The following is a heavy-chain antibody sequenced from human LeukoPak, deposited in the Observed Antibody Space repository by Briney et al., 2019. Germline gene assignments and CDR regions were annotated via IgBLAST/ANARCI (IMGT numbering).Heavy chain of an antibody. V-gene: IGHV3-21*01. Sequence: GGSLRLSCAASGFTFSSYSMNWVRQAPGKGLECVSSISSSSSYIYYADSVKGRFTISRDNPKNSLYLEMKTLRSEDTAVYYCASRYCSGGSCFFDYWGQGTLVTVSS. CDR1: GFTFSSYS. CDR2: ISSSSSYI. D-gene: IGHD2-15*01. J-gene: IGHJ4*02. CDR3: ASRYCSGGSCFFDY.